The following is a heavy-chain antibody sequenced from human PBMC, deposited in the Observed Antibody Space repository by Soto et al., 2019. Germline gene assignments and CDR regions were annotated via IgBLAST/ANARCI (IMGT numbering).Heavy chain of an antibody. D-gene: IGHD1-7*01. V-gene: IGHV3-21*01. CDR3: ARDPPSGTTLAWLDS. CDR1: GFSFSSDS. J-gene: IGHJ5*01. Sequence: GSLRLSCAASGFSFSSDSMGWVRQAPGKGLEWVSSISSSGSFVNYADSVKGRFTISRDNAKNSLYLQMSSLKDEDTAVYYCARDPPSGTTLAWLDSWGQGTLVTVSS. CDR2: ISSSGSFV.